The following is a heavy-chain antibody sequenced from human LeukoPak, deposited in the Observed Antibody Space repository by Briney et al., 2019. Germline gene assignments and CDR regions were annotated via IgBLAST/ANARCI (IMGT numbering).Heavy chain of an antibody. CDR1: GYSNSSGYY. V-gene: IGHV4-38-2*01. CDR2: IYHSGST. Sequence: SETLSLTCAVSGYSNSSGYYWGWIRRPPGKGLEWIGSIYHSGSTYYNPSLKSRVTISVDTSKNQFSLKLSSVTAADTAVYYCARGVVVPAATLYYFDYWGQGTLVTVSS. D-gene: IGHD2-2*01. J-gene: IGHJ4*02. CDR3: ARGVVVPAATLYYFDY.